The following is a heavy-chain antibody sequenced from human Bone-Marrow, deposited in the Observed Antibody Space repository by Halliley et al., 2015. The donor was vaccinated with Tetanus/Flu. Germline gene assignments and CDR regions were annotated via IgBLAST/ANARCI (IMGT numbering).Heavy chain of an antibody. CDR3: ARPSYDILTGYQWSFDR. CDR2: IYSSGST. V-gene: IGHV4-59*01. D-gene: IGHD3-9*01. J-gene: IGHJ2*01. CDR1: GGSISSYY. Sequence: TLSLTCTVSGGSISSYYWSWIRQSPGKGLEWIGYIYSSGSTNYNPSLESRVTISVDTSKNQFSLRLTSVTAADTAVYYCARPSYDILTGYQWSFDRWGRGTLVTVSS.